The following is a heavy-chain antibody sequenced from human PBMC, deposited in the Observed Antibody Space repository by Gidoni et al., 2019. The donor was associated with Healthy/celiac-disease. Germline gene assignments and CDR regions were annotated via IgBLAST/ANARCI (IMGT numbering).Heavy chain of an antibody. V-gene: IGHV3-23*01. D-gene: IGHD2-2*01. CDR2: ISGSGGST. CDR3: ARIVVPAAQDY. CDR1: GFTFSSYA. J-gene: IGHJ4*02. Sequence: EVQLLESGGGLVQPGGSLRLSCSASGFTFSSYAMIWVSQAPGKGLEWVSAISGSGGSTYYADTVKGRFTISRDNSKNTLYLQMNSLRAEDTAVYYCARIVVPAAQDYWGQGTLVTVSS.